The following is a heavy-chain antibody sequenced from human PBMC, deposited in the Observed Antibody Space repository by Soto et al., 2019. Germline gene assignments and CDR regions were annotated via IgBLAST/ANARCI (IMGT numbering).Heavy chain of an antibody. D-gene: IGHD3-3*02. CDR2: VIPIFGTP. J-gene: IGHJ6*02. CDR1: GGTFSTYA. CDR3: ARSQGGSSSLDIYYYYYYGMDV. V-gene: IGHV1-69*01. Sequence: QVQLVQSGAEVKKPGSSVKVSCKAPGGTFSTYAISWVRQAPGQGLEWMGGVIPIFGTPKYAQKFQVRVTLTADESTRTGYMALRSLRSQDTAVDYCARSQGGSSSLDIYYYYYYGMDVWGQGTTVTVS.